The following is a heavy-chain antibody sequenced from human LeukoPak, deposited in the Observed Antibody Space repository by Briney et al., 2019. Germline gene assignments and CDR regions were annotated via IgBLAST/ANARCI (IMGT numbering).Heavy chain of an antibody. D-gene: IGHD1-26*01. V-gene: IGHV1-8*01. J-gene: IGHJ4*02. Sequence: ASVKVSCKASGYTFTSYDINWVRQATGQGLEWMGWMNPNSGNTGYAQKFQGRVTMTRNTSISTAYMELSSLRSEDTAVYYCAREWSVGATGEADLGYWGQGTLVTVSS. CDR1: GYTFTSYD. CDR3: AREWSVGATGEADLGY. CDR2: MNPNSGNT.